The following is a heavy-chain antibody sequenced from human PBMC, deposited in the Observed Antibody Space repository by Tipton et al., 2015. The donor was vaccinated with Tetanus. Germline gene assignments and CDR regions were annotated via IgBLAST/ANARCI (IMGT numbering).Heavy chain of an antibody. CDR3: ARPEASGRARGFDI. J-gene: IGHJ3*02. V-gene: IGHV4-39*01. D-gene: IGHD3-10*01. CDR1: GGSMNTRTFY. Sequence: TLSLTCTVSGGSMNTRTFYWGWIRQSPGKGLEWIGSIFYSGSTYYNPSLRSRVSISVDTSKNQFSLTLKSVTAADTAVYYCARPEASGRARGFDIWGQGTKVTVSP. CDR2: IFYSGST.